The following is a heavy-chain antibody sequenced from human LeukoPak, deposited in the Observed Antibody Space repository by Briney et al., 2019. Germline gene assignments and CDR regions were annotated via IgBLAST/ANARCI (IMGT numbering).Heavy chain of an antibody. CDR2: IYYSGST. CDR3: AGSYYYGSGEGVPFDY. J-gene: IGHJ4*02. D-gene: IGHD3-10*01. CDR1: GGSISSYY. Sequence: SETLSLTCTVSGGSISSYYWSWIRQPPGKGLEWIGYIYYSGSTNYNPSLKSQVTISVDTSKNQFSLKLSSVTAADTAVYYCAGSYYYGSGEGVPFDYWGQGTLVTVSS. V-gene: IGHV4-59*08.